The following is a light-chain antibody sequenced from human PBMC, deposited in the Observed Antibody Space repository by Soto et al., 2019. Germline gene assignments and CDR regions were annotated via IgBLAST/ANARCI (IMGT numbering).Light chain of an antibody. CDR2: RNN. CDR1: SSNIGSNY. J-gene: IGLJ1*01. V-gene: IGLV1-47*01. CDR3: AAWDDSLSGQV. Sequence: QAVLTQPPSASGTPGQRVTISCSGSSSNIGSNYVYWYQQLPGTAPKLLIYRNNQRPSGVPDRFSGSKSGTSASLAISGLRSEDEAYYYCAAWDDSLSGQVVGNGTKLTVL.